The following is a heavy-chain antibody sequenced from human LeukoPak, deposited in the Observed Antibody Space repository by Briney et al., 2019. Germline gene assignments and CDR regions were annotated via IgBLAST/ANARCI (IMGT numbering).Heavy chain of an antibody. Sequence: PSETLSLTCAVYGGSFSSYFWSWIRQPPGKGLEWIGSFSYSGSTYYNPSLKSRVTILVDTSKNQFSLKVSSVTAADTAVYYCARGYSVDHWGQGTLVTVSS. CDR2: FSYSGST. CDR1: GGSFSSYF. V-gene: IGHV4-34*01. J-gene: IGHJ5*02. D-gene: IGHD1-26*01. CDR3: ARGYSVDH.